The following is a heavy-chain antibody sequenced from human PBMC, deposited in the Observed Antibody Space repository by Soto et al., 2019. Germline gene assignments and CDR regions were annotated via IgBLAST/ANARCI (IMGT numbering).Heavy chain of an antibody. J-gene: IGHJ4*02. D-gene: IGHD3-10*01. CDR1: GGSISGDV. V-gene: IGHV4-59*01. CDR2: SGRSNRN. Sequence: SETLSLTCTVSGGSISGDVWGWIRQSPGQGLEWIGYSGRSNRNNCNPSLQSRVTISIDTSRNQFSLSLRSVSAADTAVYYCARDHMGSLDYWGRGTLVTVSS. CDR3: ARDHMGSLDY.